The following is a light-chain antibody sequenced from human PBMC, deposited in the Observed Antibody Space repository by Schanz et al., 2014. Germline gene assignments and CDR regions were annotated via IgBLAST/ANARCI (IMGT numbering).Light chain of an antibody. J-gene: IGLJ2*01. CDR1: SSDVGNYNL. CDR3: QSYDSSLSAYVV. Sequence: QSALTQPASVSGSPGESITISCTGTSSDVGNYNLVSWYQQDAGKAPKLIIYEGSKRPSGVSHRFSGSKSGSTASLAITGLQAEDEADYYCQSYDSSLSAYVVFGGGTKLTVL. V-gene: IGLV2-14*02. CDR2: EGS.